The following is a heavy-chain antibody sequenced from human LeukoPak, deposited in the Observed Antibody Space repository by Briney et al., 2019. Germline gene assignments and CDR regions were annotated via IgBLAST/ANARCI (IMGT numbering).Heavy chain of an antibody. Sequence: SETLSLTCAVYGGSFSGYYWSWLRQPPGKGLEGIGEINHSGSTNYNPSLKSRVTISVDTSKNQFSLKLSSVTAAVTAVYYCARGWARRGYRPRNVNAFDIWGQGTMVTVSS. CDR3: ARGWARRGYRPRNVNAFDI. D-gene: IGHD3-16*02. CDR2: INHSGST. CDR1: GGSFSGYY. J-gene: IGHJ3*02. V-gene: IGHV4-34*01.